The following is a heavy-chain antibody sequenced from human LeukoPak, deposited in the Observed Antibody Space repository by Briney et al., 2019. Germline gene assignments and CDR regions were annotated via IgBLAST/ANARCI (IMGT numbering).Heavy chain of an antibody. Sequence: PGGSLRLSCAASGFTFCGSPILWVRQASGKGLEWVGRIRSKADNYATAYAASVQGRCTISRDDSKSTAYLQLNSLKTEDTAVYYCTQSNYWGQGALVTVSS. V-gene: IGHV3-73*01. CDR1: GFTFCGSP. J-gene: IGHJ4*02. CDR3: TQSNY. CDR2: IRSKADNYAT.